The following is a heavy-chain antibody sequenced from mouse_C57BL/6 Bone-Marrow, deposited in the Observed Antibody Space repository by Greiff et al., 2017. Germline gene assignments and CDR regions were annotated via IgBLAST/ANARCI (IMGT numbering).Heavy chain of an antibody. Sequence: VKLVESGAELARPGASVKLSCKASGYTFTSYGISWVKQRTGQGLEWIGEIYPRSGNTYYNEKFNGKATLTADKSSSTAYMELRSLTSEDSAVYFCARGWGADYFYFDYWGQGTTLTVSS. J-gene: IGHJ2*01. D-gene: IGHD1-1*01. CDR1: GYTFTSYG. CDR2: IYPRSGNT. V-gene: IGHV1-81*01. CDR3: ARGWGADYFYFDY.